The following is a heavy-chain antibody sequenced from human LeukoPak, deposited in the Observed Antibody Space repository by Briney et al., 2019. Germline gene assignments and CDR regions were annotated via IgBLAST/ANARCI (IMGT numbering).Heavy chain of an antibody. CDR2: IYSGGST. CDR3: ARGPEDPYFPFDY. Sequence: GSLRLSCAASGSTVSSNYMSWVRQAPGKGLEWVSVIYSGGSTYYADSVKGRFTISRDNSKNTLYLQMNSLGAEDTAVYYCARGPEDPYFPFDYWGQGTLVTVSS. V-gene: IGHV3-53*01. D-gene: IGHD3-10*01. J-gene: IGHJ4*02. CDR1: GSTVSSNY.